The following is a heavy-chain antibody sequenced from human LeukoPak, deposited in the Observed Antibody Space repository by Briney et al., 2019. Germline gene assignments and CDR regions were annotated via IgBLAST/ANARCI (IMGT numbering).Heavy chain of an antibody. V-gene: IGHV4-4*09. Sequence: SETLSLTCTVSGCSISSYYWSWIRQPPGKGLEWIGYIYTSGSTNYNPSLKSRVTISVDTSKNQFSLKLSSVTAADTAVYYCARRSVRVGYNLRPDFYFDYWGQGTLVTVSS. D-gene: IGHD5-24*01. CDR2: IYTSGST. CDR1: GCSISSYY. CDR3: ARRSVRVGYNLRPDFYFDY. J-gene: IGHJ4*02.